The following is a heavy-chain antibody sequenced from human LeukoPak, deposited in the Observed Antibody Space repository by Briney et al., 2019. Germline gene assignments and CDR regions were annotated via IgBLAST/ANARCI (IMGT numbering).Heavy chain of an antibody. CDR3: TTGRN. J-gene: IGHJ4*02. Sequence: GGSLRLSCAASGFSFSDVWMNWVRQAPGKGLEWVGRVRSKKDGETTEYSVPVKGRFTISRDDSRSTLHLQMNSLKVEDTALYYCTTGRNWGQGTLVIVSS. CDR2: VRSKKDGETT. V-gene: IGHV3-15*01. CDR1: GFSFSDVW.